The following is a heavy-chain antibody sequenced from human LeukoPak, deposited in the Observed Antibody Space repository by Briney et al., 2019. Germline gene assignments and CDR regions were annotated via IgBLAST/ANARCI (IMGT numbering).Heavy chain of an antibody. D-gene: IGHD5-24*01. CDR2: VDYSGST. V-gene: IGHV4-59*01. Sequence: SETLTLTCTVSGVSISSYYWTWIRQPPGKGLEWVGYVDYSGSTNYNPSLKSRVSISVDTSKNQFSLNLSSVTATDTAVYYCAREDGYNFRVIDYWGQGTLVTVSS. J-gene: IGHJ4*02. CDR1: GVSISSYY. CDR3: AREDGYNFRVIDY.